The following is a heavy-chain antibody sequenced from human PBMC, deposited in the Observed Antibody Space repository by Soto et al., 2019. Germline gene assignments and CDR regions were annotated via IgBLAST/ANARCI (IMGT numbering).Heavy chain of an antibody. Sequence: QVQLVQSGAEVRKPGASVKVSCKPSGYTFTNYGISWVRQAPGQGLEWMGWISAYNGNTNYAQKLQGRVTMTTDTSTNTAFMELRSLRSDDTAVYYCAREEGPYYYGSGSLGYWGQGTLVTVSS. D-gene: IGHD3-10*01. J-gene: IGHJ4*02. CDR1: GYTFTNYG. V-gene: IGHV1-18*01. CDR2: ISAYNGNT. CDR3: AREEGPYYYGSGSLGY.